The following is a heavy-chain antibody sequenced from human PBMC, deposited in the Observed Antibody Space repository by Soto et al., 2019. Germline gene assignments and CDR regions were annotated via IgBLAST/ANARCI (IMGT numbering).Heavy chain of an antibody. CDR1: CYTFTEYG. CDR3: AREYYYGSGGAY. CDR2: ITTDKGKT. J-gene: IGHJ4*02. V-gene: IGHV1-18*01. Sequence: GAAVKVSCKNCCYTFTEYGISWVRQAPGQGLEWMGWITTDKGKTTYAQKFQGRVAMTTDTSTSTAYMELRSLRSDDTAVYYCAREYYYGSGGAYWGQGTLVTVSS. D-gene: IGHD3-10*01.